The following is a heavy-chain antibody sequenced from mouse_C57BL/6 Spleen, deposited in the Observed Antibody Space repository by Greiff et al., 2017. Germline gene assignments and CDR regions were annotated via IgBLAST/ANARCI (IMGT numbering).Heavy chain of an antibody. D-gene: IGHD2-4*01. CDR3: ARERGLREYYCDY. CDR1: GFTFSDYY. CDR2: INYDGSST. Sequence: DVHLVESEGGLVQPGSSMKLSCPASGFTFSDYYMAWVRQVPEKGLEWVANINYDGSSTYYLDSLKSRFIISRDNAKNILYLQMSSLKSEDTATYYCARERGLREYYCDYWGQGTTLTVSS. V-gene: IGHV5-16*01. J-gene: IGHJ2*01.